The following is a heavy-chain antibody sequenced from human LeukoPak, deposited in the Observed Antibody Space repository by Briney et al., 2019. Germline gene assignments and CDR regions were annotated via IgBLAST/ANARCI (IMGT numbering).Heavy chain of an antibody. CDR1: GFTFSYYW. CDR2: IKQDGSEE. Sequence: GGSLRLSCAASGFTFSYYWMSWVRQAPGKGLEWVANIKQDGSEEFYVDSVKGRFTISRDSAKKSLCLQMNSLRTEDTAVYYCARGYYYDSSGYYLDYWGQGTLVTVSS. D-gene: IGHD3-22*01. J-gene: IGHJ4*02. CDR3: ARGYYYDSSGYYLDY. V-gene: IGHV3-7*03.